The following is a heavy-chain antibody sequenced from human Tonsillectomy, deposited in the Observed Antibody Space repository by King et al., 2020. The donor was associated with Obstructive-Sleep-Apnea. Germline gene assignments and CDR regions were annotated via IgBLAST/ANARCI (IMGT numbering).Heavy chain of an antibody. J-gene: IGHJ5*02. CDR2: IYHSGST. V-gene: IGHV4-4*02. CDR3: ARRRIVVVPSALNWFDP. CDR1: GGSISSTDW. D-gene: IGHD2-2*01. Sequence: VQLQESGPGLVKPSGTLSLTCAVSGGSISSTDWWRWVRQPPGKGLEGIGEIYHSGSTNYNPSLKSRVTISVDKSKNQFSLKLSSVTAADTAVYYCARRRIVVVPSALNWFDPWGQGTQVTVSS.